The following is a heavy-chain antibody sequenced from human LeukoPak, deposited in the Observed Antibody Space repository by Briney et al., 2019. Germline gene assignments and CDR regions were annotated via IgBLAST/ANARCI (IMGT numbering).Heavy chain of an antibody. CDR1: GGSISSGNYY. Sequence: SETLSLTCTVSGGSISSGNYYWNWIRQPAGKGLEWIGRIYTSGSTNFNPSLKSRVTISVDTSKNQFSLKLSSVTAADTAVYYCARAIRYFGYYYYYMDVWGKGTTVTISS. D-gene: IGHD3-9*01. CDR3: ARAIRYFGYYYYYMDV. CDR2: IYTSGST. J-gene: IGHJ6*03. V-gene: IGHV4-61*02.